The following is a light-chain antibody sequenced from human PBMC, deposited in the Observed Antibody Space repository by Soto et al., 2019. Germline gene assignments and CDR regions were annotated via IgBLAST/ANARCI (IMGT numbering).Light chain of an antibody. CDR2: EVI. V-gene: IGLV2-14*01. CDR1: TSDVGGYNY. CDR3: SSYSRTSTLVL. J-gene: IGLJ2*01. Sequence: QSALTQTASVSGSPGQSITISCTGTTSDVGGYNYVSWYQQHPGEAPKLIIYEVINRPSGISNRFSGSKSGNTASLTISGLLAEDEADYYCSSYSRTSTLVLFGGGTKVTVL.